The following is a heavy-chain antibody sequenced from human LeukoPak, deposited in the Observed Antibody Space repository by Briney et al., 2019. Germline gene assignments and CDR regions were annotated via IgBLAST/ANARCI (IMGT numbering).Heavy chain of an antibody. CDR1: GFTFSSYG. V-gene: IGHV3-30*18. CDR2: ISYDGSNK. Sequence: GGSLRLSCAASGFTFSSYGMHWVRQAPGKGLEWVAVISYDGSNKYYADSVKGRFTISRDNSKNTLYLQMNSLRAEDTAVYYCAKDPLGVVPDYYGSGTPYWGQGTLVTVSS. D-gene: IGHD3-10*01. J-gene: IGHJ4*02. CDR3: AKDPLGVVPDYYGSGTPY.